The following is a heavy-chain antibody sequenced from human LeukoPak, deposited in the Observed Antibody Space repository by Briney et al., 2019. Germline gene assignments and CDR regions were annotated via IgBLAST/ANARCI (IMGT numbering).Heavy chain of an antibody. CDR3: ARAGDVYEYFQH. CDR2: IHYTGST. J-gene: IGHJ1*01. Sequence: SETLSLTCTVSGGSINSYYWSWIRQPPGKGLECIGYIHYTGSTNYNPSLKSRVTISVDTSKNQFSLKLSSVTAADTAVYYCARAGDVYEYFQHWGQGTLVTVSS. V-gene: IGHV4-59*12. CDR1: GGSINSYY. D-gene: IGHD3-16*01.